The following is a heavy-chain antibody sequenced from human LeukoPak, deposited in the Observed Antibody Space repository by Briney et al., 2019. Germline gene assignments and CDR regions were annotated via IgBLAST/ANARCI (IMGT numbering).Heavy chain of an antibody. CDR1: GGSFSGYY. Sequence: SETLSLTCAVYGGSFSGYYWSWIRQPPGKGLEWIGEINHSGSTSYNPSLKSRVTISVDTSKNQFSLKLSSVTAADTAVYYCDRGTYYFDYWGQGTLVTVSS. CDR2: INHSGST. J-gene: IGHJ4*02. D-gene: IGHD3-10*01. V-gene: IGHV4-34*01. CDR3: DRGTYYFDY.